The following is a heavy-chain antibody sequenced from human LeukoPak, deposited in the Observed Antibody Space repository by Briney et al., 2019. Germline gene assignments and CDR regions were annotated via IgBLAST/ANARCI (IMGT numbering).Heavy chain of an antibody. CDR2: INPNSGGT. D-gene: IGHD5-12*01. CDR1: GYTFTGYY. Sequence: ASVKVSCKASGYTFTGYYMHWVRQAPGQGLAWMGWINPNSGGTNYAQKFQGRVTMTRDTSISTAYMELSRLRSDDTAVYYCARARGATWAEYYYYGMDVWGQGTTVTVSS. CDR3: ARARGATWAEYYYYGMDV. V-gene: IGHV1-2*02. J-gene: IGHJ6*02.